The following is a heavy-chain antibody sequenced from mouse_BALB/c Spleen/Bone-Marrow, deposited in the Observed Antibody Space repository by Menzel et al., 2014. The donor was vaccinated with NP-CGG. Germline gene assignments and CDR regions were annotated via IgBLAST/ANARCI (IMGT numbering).Heavy chain of an antibody. J-gene: IGHJ2*01. D-gene: IGHD2-14*01. CDR2: IWSGGST. CDR1: GFSLTSYG. CDR3: ARNRRYDVFDY. V-gene: IGHV2-4-1*01. Sequence: QVQLKESGPGLVQPSQSLSITCTVSGFSLTSYGVHWVRQSPGKGLEWLGVIWSGGSTDYNAAFISRLSISKDNSKSRVFFEMNSLQADDSAIYYCARNRRYDVFDYWGQGTTLTVSS.